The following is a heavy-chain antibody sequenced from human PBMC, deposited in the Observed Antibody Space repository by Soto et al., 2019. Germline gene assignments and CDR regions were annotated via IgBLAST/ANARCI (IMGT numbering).Heavy chain of an antibody. CDR1: GFTFSSYG. CDR3: ARGGYYYGSGRLDY. D-gene: IGHD3-10*01. J-gene: IGHJ4*02. CDR2: IWYDGSNK. Sequence: VQLLESGGGLVQPGGSLRLSCAASGFTFSSYGMHWVRQAPGKGLEWVAVIWYDGSNKYYADSVKGRFTISRDNSKNTLYLQMNSLRAEDTAVYYCARGGYYYGSGRLDYWGQGTLVTVSS. V-gene: IGHV3-33*01.